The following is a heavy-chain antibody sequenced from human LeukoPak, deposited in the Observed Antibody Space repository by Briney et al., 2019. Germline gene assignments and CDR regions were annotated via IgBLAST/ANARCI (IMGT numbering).Heavy chain of an antibody. CDR2: ISYDGSNK. Sequence: PGGSLRLSCAASGFTFSSYGMPWVRQAPGKGLEWVAVISYDGSNKYYADSVKGRFTISRDNSKNTLYLQMNSLRAEDTAVYYCAKGYNYGSGSYSPFFFDYWGQGTLVTVSS. CDR1: GFTFSSYG. V-gene: IGHV3-30*18. J-gene: IGHJ4*02. D-gene: IGHD3-10*01. CDR3: AKGYNYGSGSYSPFFFDY.